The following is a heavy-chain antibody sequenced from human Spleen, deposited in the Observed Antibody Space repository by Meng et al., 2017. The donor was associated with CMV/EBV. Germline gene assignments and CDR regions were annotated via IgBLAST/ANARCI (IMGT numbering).Heavy chain of an antibody. J-gene: IGHJ4*02. CDR1: GGSVSSGSYY. Sequence: GSLRLSCTVSGGSVSSGSYYWSWIRQPPGKGLEWIGYIYYSGSTNYNPSLKSRVTISVDTSKNQFSLKLSSVTAADTAVYYCARANDYYDSSGYPAYYFDYWGQGTLVTVSS. D-gene: IGHD3-22*01. V-gene: IGHV4-61*01. CDR2: IYYSGST. CDR3: ARANDYYDSSGYPAYYFDY.